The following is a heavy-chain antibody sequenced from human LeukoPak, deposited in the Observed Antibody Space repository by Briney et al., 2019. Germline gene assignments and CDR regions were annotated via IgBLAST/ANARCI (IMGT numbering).Heavy chain of an antibody. CDR2: IKQDGSEK. V-gene: IGHV3-7*01. J-gene: IGHJ6*03. Sequence: GGSLRLSCAASGFTFSSYWMSWVRQAPGKGLEWVANIKQDGSEKYYVDSVKGRFTISRDNAKNSLYLQMNSLRAEDTAVYYCARAYTRYCSSTSCSMTYYYYYMDVWGKGTTVTVSS. CDR1: GFTFSSYW. CDR3: ARAYTRYCSSTSCSMTYYYYYMDV. D-gene: IGHD2-2*01.